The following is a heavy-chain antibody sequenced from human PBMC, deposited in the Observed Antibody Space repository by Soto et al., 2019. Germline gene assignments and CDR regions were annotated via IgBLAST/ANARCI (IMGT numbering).Heavy chain of an antibody. CDR2: IGGSGGNT. CDR3: ALAATHYDFLTGTLGF. Sequence: EVQLLEAGGGLVQPGGSLRLACEGSGFTLNTYAMTWVRQTPGKGLEWVSTIGGSGGNTYYADSVKGRFTISSEISKNMLYLQMISLRNEDTAVYYCALAATHYDFLTGTLGFWGQGTLVTVS. CDR1: GFTLNTYA. D-gene: IGHD3-9*01. V-gene: IGHV3-23*01. J-gene: IGHJ4*02.